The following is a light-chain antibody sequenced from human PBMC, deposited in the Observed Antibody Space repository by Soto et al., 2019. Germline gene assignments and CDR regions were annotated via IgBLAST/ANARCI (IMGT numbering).Light chain of an antibody. CDR3: QQFGRSPPSWT. CDR2: GAS. Sequence: ETVLTQSPGTLSLSPGERATLSCRASQSFSSNYLAWYQQKPGQAPRLLIYGASSRATGIPDRFSGSRSGTDFTLTISSLEPEDFAVYYCQQFGRSPPSWTFGQGTKVEIK. V-gene: IGKV3-20*01. CDR1: QSFSSNY. J-gene: IGKJ1*01.